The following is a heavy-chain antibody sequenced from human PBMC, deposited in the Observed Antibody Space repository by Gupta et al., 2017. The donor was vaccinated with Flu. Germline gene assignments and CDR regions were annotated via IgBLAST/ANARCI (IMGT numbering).Heavy chain of an antibody. D-gene: IGHD2-15*01. CDR3: AKDEREYCSGGSCDPQIFHD. CDR2: ISYDGSYK. V-gene: IGHV3-30*18. J-gene: IGHJ4*02. Sequence: QVQLVESGGGVVQPGRSLRLSCAVSGFTFGTYGMHWVRQAPGQGLEWVAVISYDGSYKFYGDSVRGRFTISRDNSKNTLYLQMNKLRPEDTAVYYCAKDEREYCSGGSCDPQIFHDWGQGTLVTVSS. CDR1: GFTFGTYG.